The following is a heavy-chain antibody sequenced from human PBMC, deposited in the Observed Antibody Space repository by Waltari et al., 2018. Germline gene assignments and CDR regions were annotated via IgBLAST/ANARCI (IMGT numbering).Heavy chain of an antibody. J-gene: IGHJ6*02. CDR3: ARDHTNYNFWSGQSITFGMDV. D-gene: IGHD3-3*01. Sequence: QVHLVQSGAEVKKPGASVTVSCKAFGYTFTSYPMHWVRKAPRQRPEWVAWIDTGNGDTKYSQRFQGRVTITSDTSASTAYMELSSLRSEDTAVYYCARDHTNYNFWSGQSITFGMDVWGQGTTVTVSS. CDR2: IDTGNGDT. V-gene: IGHV1-3*04. CDR1: GYTFTSYP.